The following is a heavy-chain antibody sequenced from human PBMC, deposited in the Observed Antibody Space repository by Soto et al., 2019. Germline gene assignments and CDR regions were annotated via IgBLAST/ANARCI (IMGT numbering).Heavy chain of an antibody. CDR2: ISSSSSYI. V-gene: IGHV3-21*01. CDR3: ARDRITMIVVAPFDY. J-gene: IGHJ4*02. Sequence: SLRLSCAASGFTFSSYSMNWVRQAPGKGLEWVSSISSSSSYIYYADSVKGRFTISRDNAKNSLYLQMNSLRAEDTAVYYCARDRITMIVVAPFDYWGQETLVTVSS. CDR1: GFTFSSYS. D-gene: IGHD3-22*01.